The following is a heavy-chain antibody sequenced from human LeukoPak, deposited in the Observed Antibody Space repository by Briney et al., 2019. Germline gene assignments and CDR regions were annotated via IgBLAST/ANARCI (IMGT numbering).Heavy chain of an antibody. CDR3: ARHNARGAARQGFSWFDP. V-gene: IGHV4-59*05. J-gene: IGHJ5*02. CDR2: IYYSGST. D-gene: IGHD6-6*01. Sequence: PSETLSLTCTVSGGSISSYYWSWIRQPPGKGLEWIGSIYYSGSTYYNPSLKSRVTISVDTSKNQFSLKLSSVTAADTAVYYCARHNARGAARQGFSWFDPWGQGTLVTVSS. CDR1: GGSISSYY.